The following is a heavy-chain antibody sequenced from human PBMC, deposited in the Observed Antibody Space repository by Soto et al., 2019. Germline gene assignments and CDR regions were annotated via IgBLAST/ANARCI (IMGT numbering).Heavy chain of an antibody. V-gene: IGHV4-31*03. CDR3: ARYERWFGELGYYYYGMDV. Sequence: QVQLQESGPGLVKPSQTLSLTCTVSGGSISSGGYYWSWIRQHPGKGLEWIGYIYYSGSTYYNPSLKSRVTISVDTSKNQFSLKLSSVTAADTAVYYCARYERWFGELGYYYYGMDVGGQGTTVTVSS. D-gene: IGHD3-10*01. CDR1: GGSISSGGYY. J-gene: IGHJ6*02. CDR2: IYYSGST.